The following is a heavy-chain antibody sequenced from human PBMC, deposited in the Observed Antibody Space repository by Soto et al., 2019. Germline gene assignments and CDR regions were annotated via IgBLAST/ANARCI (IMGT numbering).Heavy chain of an antibody. D-gene: IGHD2-15*01. CDR1: GGSISSGDYY. V-gene: IGHV4-30-4*01. CDR2: IYYSGST. CDR3: ARDLFGYCSGGSCYSPNLIAFDI. Sequence: VQLQESGPGLVKPSQTLSLTCAVSGGSISSGDYYWSWIRQPPGKGLEWIGYIYYSGSTYYNPSLKSRVTISVDTSKNQFSLKLSSVTAADTAVYYCARDLFGYCSGGSCYSPNLIAFDIWGQGTMVTVSS. J-gene: IGHJ3*02.